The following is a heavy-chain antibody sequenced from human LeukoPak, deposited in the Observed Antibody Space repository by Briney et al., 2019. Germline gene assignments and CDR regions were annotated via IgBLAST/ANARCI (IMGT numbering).Heavy chain of an antibody. CDR1: GGSISSSSYY. CDR2: IYYSGST. V-gene: IGHV4-39*01. J-gene: IGHJ5*02. Sequence: SETLSLTCTVSGGSISSSSYYWGWIRQPPGKGLEWIGSIYYSGSTYYNPSLKSRVTISVDTSKNQFSLKLSSVTAADTAVYYCARHTMPDIVVVPAAIHPTNWFDPWGQGTLVTVSS. D-gene: IGHD2-2*02. CDR3: ARHTMPDIVVVPAAIHPTNWFDP.